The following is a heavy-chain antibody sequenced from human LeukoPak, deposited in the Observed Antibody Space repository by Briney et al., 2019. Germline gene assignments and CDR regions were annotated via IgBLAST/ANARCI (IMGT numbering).Heavy chain of an antibody. J-gene: IGHJ4*02. CDR1: GVTSINYR. CDR2: SNAAGSPV. D-gene: IGHD6-19*01. CDR3: ARDRSLSVDGAFDF. Sequence: GGSLRLTSTGSGVTSINYRNNRFRQAPGKGREGSSYSNAAGSPVSYAESVQGRFTISRDNAKNSLYLEMNSLRDDDTAVYYCARDRSLSVDGAFDFWGQGSLVTVSS. V-gene: IGHV3-48*02.